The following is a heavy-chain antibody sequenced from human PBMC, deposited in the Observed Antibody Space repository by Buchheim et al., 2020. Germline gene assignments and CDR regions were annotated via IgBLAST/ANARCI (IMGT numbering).Heavy chain of an antibody. J-gene: IGHJ5*02. CDR1: GLTLNGES. CDR3: AKCAVFGVGGWCNCFDP. D-gene: IGHD3-3*01. V-gene: IGHV3-23*01. Sequence: VQLLESGGDLAQPGGSLRLPCAVSGLTLNGESMNWVRQAPGKGLEWVSGIRVTDHRSNYAGSVKGRFTISRDKFKNKLYLQMNSLRVDDTAMYYCAKCAVFGVGGWCNCFDPWGQGTL. CDR2: IRVTDHRS.